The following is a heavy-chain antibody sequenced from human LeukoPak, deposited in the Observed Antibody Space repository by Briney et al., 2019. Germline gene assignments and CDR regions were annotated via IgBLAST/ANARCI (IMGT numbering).Heavy chain of an antibody. CDR1: GGSFSGYY. J-gene: IGHJ4*02. V-gene: IGHV4-59*01. CDR2: IYYSGST. Sequence: SETLSLTCAVYGGSFSGYYWSWIRQPPGKGLEWIGYIYYSGSTNYNPSLKSRVTISVDTSKNQFSLKLSSVTAADTAVYYCARGGVRKVYDSSGYYFLDYWGQGTLVTVSS. CDR3: ARGGVRKVYDSSGYYFLDY. D-gene: IGHD3-22*01.